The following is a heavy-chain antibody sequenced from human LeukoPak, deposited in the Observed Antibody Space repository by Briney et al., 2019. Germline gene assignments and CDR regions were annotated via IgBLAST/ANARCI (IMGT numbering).Heavy chain of an antibody. Sequence: SETLSLTCAVSGYSISSGYYWGWIRQPPGKGLEWIGSIYHSRSTYYNPSLKSRVTISVDTSKNQFSLKLSSVTAADTAVYYCASVVVPAAIPWFDPWGQGTLVTVSS. J-gene: IGHJ5*02. CDR3: ASVVVPAAIPWFDP. CDR1: GYSISSGYY. V-gene: IGHV4-38-2*01. CDR2: IYHSRST. D-gene: IGHD2-2*01.